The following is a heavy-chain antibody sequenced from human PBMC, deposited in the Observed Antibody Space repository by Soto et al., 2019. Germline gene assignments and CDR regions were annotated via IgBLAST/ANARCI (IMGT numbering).Heavy chain of an antibody. CDR1: GGTFSSYA. Sequence: SVKVSCKASGGTFSSYAISWVRQAPGQGLEWMGGIIPIFGTANYAQKFQGRVTITADESTSTAYMELSSLRSEDTAVYYCARGGYSGYDEMGDWFDPWGQGTLVTVSS. V-gene: IGHV1-69*13. J-gene: IGHJ5*02. D-gene: IGHD5-12*01. CDR2: IIPIFGTA. CDR3: ARGGYSGYDEMGDWFDP.